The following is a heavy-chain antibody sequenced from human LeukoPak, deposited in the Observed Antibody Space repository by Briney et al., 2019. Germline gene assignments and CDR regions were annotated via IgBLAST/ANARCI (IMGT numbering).Heavy chain of an antibody. V-gene: IGHV1-18*01. Sequence: ASVTVSCTASGYTFTSYGISWVRQAPGQGLEWMGWISAYNGNTNYAQKLQGRVTMTTDTSTSTAYMELRSLRSDDTAVYYCARDRPYDSDAFDIWGQGTMVTVSS. J-gene: IGHJ3*02. CDR1: GYTFTSYG. CDR3: ARDRPYDSDAFDI. CDR2: ISAYNGNT. D-gene: IGHD5-12*01.